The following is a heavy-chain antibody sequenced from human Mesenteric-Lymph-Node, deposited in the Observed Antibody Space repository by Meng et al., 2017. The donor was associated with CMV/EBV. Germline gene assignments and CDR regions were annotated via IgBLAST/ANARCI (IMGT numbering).Heavy chain of an antibody. Sequence: SVKVSCKASGGTFSSYAISWVRQAPGQGLEWMGGIIPILGIANYAQKFQGRVTITADKSTSTAYMELSSLRSEDTAVYYCARTMVVTASYNYGMDVWGQGTTVTVSS. CDR1: GGTFSSYA. CDR3: ARTMVVTASYNYGMDV. D-gene: IGHD2-21*02. CDR2: IIPILGIA. V-gene: IGHV1-69*10. J-gene: IGHJ6*02.